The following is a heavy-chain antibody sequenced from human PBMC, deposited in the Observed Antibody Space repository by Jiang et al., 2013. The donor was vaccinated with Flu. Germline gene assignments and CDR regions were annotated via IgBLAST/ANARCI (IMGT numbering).Heavy chain of an antibody. V-gene: IGHV4-34*01. Sequence: LLKPSETLSLTCAVYGGSFSGYYWSWIRQPPGKGLEWIGEINHSGSTNYNPSLKSRVTISVDTSKNQFSLKLSSVTAADTAVYYCARDYDSSGYHTASDYWGQGTLVTVSS. CDR1: GGSFSGYY. CDR3: ARDYDSSGYHTASDY. D-gene: IGHD3-22*01. CDR2: INHSGST. J-gene: IGHJ4*02.